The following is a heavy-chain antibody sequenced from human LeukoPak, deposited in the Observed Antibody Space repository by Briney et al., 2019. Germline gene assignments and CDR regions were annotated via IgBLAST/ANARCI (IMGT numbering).Heavy chain of an antibody. D-gene: IGHD3-3*01. V-gene: IGHV3-48*01. CDR2: ISSSSSTI. CDR3: ARSGLEVIGVVILNWFDP. CDR1: GFTFSSYS. Sequence: GGSLRLSCAASGFTFSSYSMNWVRQAPGKGLEWVSHISSSSSTIYYADSVKGRFTISRDNAKNSLYLQMNSLRAEDTAVYYCARSGLEVIGVVILNWFDPWGQGTLVTVSS. J-gene: IGHJ5*02.